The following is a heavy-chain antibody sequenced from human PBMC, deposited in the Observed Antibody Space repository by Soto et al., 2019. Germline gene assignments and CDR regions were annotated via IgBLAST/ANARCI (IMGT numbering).Heavy chain of an antibody. CDR3: ARHTMATNYYYYGMDV. J-gene: IGHJ6*02. CDR1: GGSISSSSYY. V-gene: IGHV4-39*01. CDR2: IYYSGST. Sequence: QLQLQESGPGLVKPSETLSLTCTVSGGSISSSSYYWGWIRQPPGKGLEWIGSIYYSGSTYYNPSLKRRVTISVATSKNQFSLKLSSVTAADTAVYYCARHTMATNYYYYGMDVWGQGTMVTVSS. D-gene: IGHD3-10*01.